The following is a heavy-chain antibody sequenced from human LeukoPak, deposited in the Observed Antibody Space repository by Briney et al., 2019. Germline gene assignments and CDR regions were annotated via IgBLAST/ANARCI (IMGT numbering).Heavy chain of an antibody. CDR1: GYTFTSYD. D-gene: IGHD3-9*01. CDR3: ARAYYDILTGYHYYFDY. Sequence: GASVKVSCKASGYTFTSYDINWVRLATGQGLDGMGWMNPNSGNTGYAQKFQGRVTMTRNTSISTAYMELSSLRSEDTAVYYCARAYYDILTGYHYYFDYWGQGTLVTVSS. CDR2: MNPNSGNT. V-gene: IGHV1-8*01. J-gene: IGHJ4*02.